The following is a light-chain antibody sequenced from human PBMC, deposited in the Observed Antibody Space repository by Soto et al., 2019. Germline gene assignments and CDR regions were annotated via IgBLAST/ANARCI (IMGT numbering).Light chain of an antibody. J-gene: IGKJ2*01. Sequence: EIVLTQSPATLSLSPGERATLSCRASQSVSSYLAWYQQKPGQAPRLLIYDASNRATGIPVRFSGSGSGTDFTLTISSLEPEDFAVYYCQQRSNWPRYTFGQGTKVDIK. V-gene: IGKV3-11*01. CDR2: DAS. CDR3: QQRSNWPRYT. CDR1: QSVSSY.